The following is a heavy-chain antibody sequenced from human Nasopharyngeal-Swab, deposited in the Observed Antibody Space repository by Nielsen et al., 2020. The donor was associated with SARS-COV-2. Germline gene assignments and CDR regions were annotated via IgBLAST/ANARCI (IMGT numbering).Heavy chain of an antibody. Sequence: VRQPPGKGLEWVSAISGSGGSTYYADSVKGRFTISRDNSKNTLYLQMNGLRAEDTAVYYCAKDLTSIAVAGPIIDYWGQGTLVTVSS. CDR2: ISGSGGST. CDR3: AKDLTSIAVAGPIIDY. V-gene: IGHV3-23*01. J-gene: IGHJ4*02. D-gene: IGHD6-19*01.